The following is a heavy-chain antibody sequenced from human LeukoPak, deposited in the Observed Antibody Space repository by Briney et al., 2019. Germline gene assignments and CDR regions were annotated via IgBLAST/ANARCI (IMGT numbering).Heavy chain of an antibody. J-gene: IGHJ4*02. Sequence: SETLSLTCTVSGGSISSGDYYWSWIRQPPGKGLEWIGYIYYSGSTYYNPSLKSRVTISVDTSKNQFSLKLSSVTAADTAVYYCARDAVAGITGFDYWGQGTLVTVSS. CDR1: GGSISSGDYY. CDR2: IYYSGST. V-gene: IGHV4-30-4*02. CDR3: ARDAVAGITGFDY. D-gene: IGHD6-19*01.